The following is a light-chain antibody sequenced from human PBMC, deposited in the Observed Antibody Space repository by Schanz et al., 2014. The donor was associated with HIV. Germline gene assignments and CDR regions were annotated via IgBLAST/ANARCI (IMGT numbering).Light chain of an antibody. V-gene: IGKV4-1*01. CDR2: WAS. J-gene: IGKJ1*01. Sequence: DIVMTQSPDSLAVSLGERATIPCKSSQSVLYSSNNKNYLAWYQQKPGQSPKLLIYWASTRESGVPARFSGSGSGTDFTLTISSLQADDVAVYYCQQYYSSPMAFGQGTMVELK. CDR1: QSVLYSSNNKNY. CDR3: QQYYSSPMA.